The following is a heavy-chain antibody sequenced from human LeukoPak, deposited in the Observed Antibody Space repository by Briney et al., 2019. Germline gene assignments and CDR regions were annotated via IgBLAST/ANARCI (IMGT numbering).Heavy chain of an antibody. Sequence: GGSLRLSCAASGFTFSDYYMSWIRQAPGKGLEWVAYISSRGNTRYYADSVKGRFTISRDNAKNSLYLQMNSLRAEDTAVYYCAWGGMAAFDSWGQGTLVTVSS. CDR2: ISSRGNTR. CDR1: GFTFSDYY. D-gene: IGHD3-16*01. J-gene: IGHJ4*02. V-gene: IGHV3-11*04. CDR3: AWGGMAAFDS.